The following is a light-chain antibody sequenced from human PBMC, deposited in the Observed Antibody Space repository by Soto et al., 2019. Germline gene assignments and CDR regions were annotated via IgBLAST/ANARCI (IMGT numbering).Light chain of an antibody. CDR2: AAS. V-gene: IGKV1-39*01. J-gene: IGKJ2*01. Sequence: DLQMTQSPSSLSASVGDRVTITCRASQSISSYLNWYQQKPGKAPKLLIYAASSLQSGVQSRFSGRGSGTDFTLTISSLQPEDFATYYCQQSYSTPPTFGQGTKLEIK. CDR3: QQSYSTPPT. CDR1: QSISSY.